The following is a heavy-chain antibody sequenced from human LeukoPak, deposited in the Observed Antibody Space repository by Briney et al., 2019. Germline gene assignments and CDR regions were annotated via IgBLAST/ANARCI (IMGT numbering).Heavy chain of an antibody. CDR2: MYTTGKT. V-gene: IGHV4-61*02. D-gene: IGHD3-16*02. CDR3: ASGICGLYLVYVDN. CDR1: VGSISTGSYY. J-gene: IGHJ4*02. Sequence: SETLSLTCTVSVGSISTGSYYCSWIRQPAGKGLEYIGRMYTTGKTDYNPSLKSRVTISGDASTNQFSLRLTSVTAADTAVYYCASGICGLYLVYVDNWGQGTLVTVSS.